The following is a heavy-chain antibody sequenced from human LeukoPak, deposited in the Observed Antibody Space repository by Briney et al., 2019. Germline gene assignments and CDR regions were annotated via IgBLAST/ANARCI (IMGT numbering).Heavy chain of an antibody. CDR2: IYYSGST. V-gene: IGHV4-59*01. CDR3: ARVLVNCGGDCYDFDY. Sequence: SETLSLTCTVSGGSISSYYWSWIRQPPGKGLEWIGYIYYSGSTNYNPSLKSRVTISVDTSKNQFSLKLSSVTAADTAVYYCARVLVNCGGDCYDFDYWGQGTLVTVSS. D-gene: IGHD2-21*02. J-gene: IGHJ4*02. CDR1: GGSISSYY.